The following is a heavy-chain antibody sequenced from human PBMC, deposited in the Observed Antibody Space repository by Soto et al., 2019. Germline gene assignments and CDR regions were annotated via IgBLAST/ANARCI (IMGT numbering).Heavy chain of an antibody. V-gene: IGHV5-51*01. CDR1: GYSFTSYW. J-gene: IGHJ6*03. Sequence: PGESLKISCKGSGYSFTSYWIGWVRQMPGKGLEWMGIIYPGDSDTRYSPSFQGQVTISADKSISTAYLQWSSLKASDTAMYYCARLHLSRDYYGSGSYNYYSTTYMDTLAKGTTLTISS. CDR3: ARLHLSRDYYGSGSYNYYSTTYMDT. D-gene: IGHD3-10*01. CDR2: IYPGDSDT.